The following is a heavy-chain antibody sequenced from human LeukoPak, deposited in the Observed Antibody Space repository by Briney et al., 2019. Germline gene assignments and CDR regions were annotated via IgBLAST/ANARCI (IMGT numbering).Heavy chain of an antibody. CDR3: ARTSRYFSTPGVPAASSPFTLWFDP. V-gene: IGHV4-59*11. Sequence: SETLSLTCTVSGGSISSHYWSWIRQPPGKGLEWIGYIYYSGSTNYNPSLKSRVTISVDTSKNQFSLKLSSVTAADTAVYYCARTSRYFSTPGVPAASSPFTLWFDPWGQGTLSPSPQ. D-gene: IGHD2-2*01. CDR2: IYYSGST. CDR1: GGSISSHY. J-gene: IGHJ5*02.